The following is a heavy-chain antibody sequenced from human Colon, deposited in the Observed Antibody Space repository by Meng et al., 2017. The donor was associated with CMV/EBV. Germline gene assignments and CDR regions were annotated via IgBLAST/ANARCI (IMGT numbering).Heavy chain of an antibody. J-gene: IGHJ5*02. CDR3: ERVGGWIGSSSIFGWFDP. CDR2: INSNTGAT. V-gene: IGHV1-2*02. D-gene: IGHD6-6*01. CDR1: GYTFIDYY. Sequence: VQFVGWVKCPGALVKVSCKGSGYTFIDYYIHRVRQSPGQGLEWMGLINSNTGATKYAQKFQNRITMTRDTSINTVYMQLSGLRSDDTAVYYCERVGGWIGSSSIFGWFDPWGQGTLVTVSS.